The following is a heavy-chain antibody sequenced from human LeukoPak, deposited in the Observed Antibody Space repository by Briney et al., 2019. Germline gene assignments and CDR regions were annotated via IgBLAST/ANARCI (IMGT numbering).Heavy chain of an antibody. CDR1: GFTFSNYG. Sequence: GGSLRLSCAASGFTFSNYGMHWVRQAPGKGLEWVAVTSYDGGNKNYADSVKGRFTISRDNSKNTLYLQMNSLRAEDTAVYYCAKDKTWGYFDYWGQGTLVTVSS. CDR2: TSYDGGNK. V-gene: IGHV3-30*18. J-gene: IGHJ4*02. D-gene: IGHD3-16*01. CDR3: AKDKTWGYFDY.